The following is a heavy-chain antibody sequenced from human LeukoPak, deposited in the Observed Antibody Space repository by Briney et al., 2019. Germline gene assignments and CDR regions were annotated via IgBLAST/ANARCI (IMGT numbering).Heavy chain of an antibody. D-gene: IGHD4-23*01. V-gene: IGHV3-49*04. J-gene: IGHJ3*02. CDR2: IRGKAYGGTT. Sequence: PGGSLRLSCTASGFTSGDYAMSWVRQAPGKGLEWVGFIRGKAYGGTTEYAASVKGRFTISRDDSKSIAYLQMNSLKTEDTAVYYCTRWVVTYYHDAFDIWGQGTMVTVSS. CDR1: GFTSGDYA. CDR3: TRWVVTYYHDAFDI.